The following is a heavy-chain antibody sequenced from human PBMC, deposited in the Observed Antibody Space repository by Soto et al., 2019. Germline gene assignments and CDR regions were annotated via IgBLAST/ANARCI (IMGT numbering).Heavy chain of an antibody. CDR1: GGSSSSGDYS. Sequence: QVQLQESGPGLVKPSQTLSLTCTVSGGSSSSGDYSWSWIRQPLGKGLEWIGYIYYSWSTYYNTYHKSRVNISVETSKNQFSLQLSSVTVSDKAVYYCGRRYCYGSAYFDYLGQGTLVTVSS. D-gene: IGHD5-18*01. J-gene: IGHJ4*02. CDR3: GRRYCYGSAYFDY. CDR2: IYYSWST. V-gene: IGHV4-30-4*01.